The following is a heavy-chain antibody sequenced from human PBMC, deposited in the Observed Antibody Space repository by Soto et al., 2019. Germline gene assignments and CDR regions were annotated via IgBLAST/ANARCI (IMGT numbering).Heavy chain of an antibody. V-gene: IGHV3-21*01. D-gene: IGHD6-19*01. CDR3: ASFPGGSSGPPPFDY. CDR1: GFTFSSYS. Sequence: GGSLRLSCAASGFTFSSYSMNWVRQAPGKGLEWVSSISSSSSYIYYADSVKGRFTISRDNAKNSLYLQMNSLRAEDTAVYYCASFPGGSSGPPPFDYWGQGTLVTVSS. J-gene: IGHJ4*02. CDR2: ISSSSSYI.